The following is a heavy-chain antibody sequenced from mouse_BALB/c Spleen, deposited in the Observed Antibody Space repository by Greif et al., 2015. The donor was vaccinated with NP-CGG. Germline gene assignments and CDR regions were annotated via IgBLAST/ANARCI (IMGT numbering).Heavy chain of an antibody. CDR1: GYAFSSYW. D-gene: IGHD1-1*01. CDR2: IYPGDGDT. Sequence: QVQLKQSGAELVRPGSSVKISCKASGYAFSSYWMNWVKQRPGQGLEWIGQIYPGDGDTNYNGKFKGKATLTADKSSSTAYMQLSSLTSEDSAVYFYAREDYGTRYFDVWGAGTTVTVSS. CDR3: AREDYGTRYFDV. J-gene: IGHJ1*01. V-gene: IGHV1-80*01.